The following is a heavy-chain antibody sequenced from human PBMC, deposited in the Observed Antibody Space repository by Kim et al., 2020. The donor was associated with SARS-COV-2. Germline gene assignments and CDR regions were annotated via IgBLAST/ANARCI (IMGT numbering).Heavy chain of an antibody. V-gene: IGHV4-31*03. CDR1: SGSISTGGYY. CDR3: ARDSAPKKYYYAMDV. CDR2: IYHSGST. Sequence: SETLSLTCTVSSGSISTGGYYWSWVRQLPGKGLEWIGYIYHSGSTYYNPSLKSRVNISIDTSKNQFSLEVRSVTAADTAAYYCARDSAPKKYYYAMDVWG. J-gene: IGHJ6*01.